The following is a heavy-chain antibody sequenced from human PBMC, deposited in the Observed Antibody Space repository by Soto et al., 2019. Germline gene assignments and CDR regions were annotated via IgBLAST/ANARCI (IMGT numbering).Heavy chain of an antibody. D-gene: IGHD2-2*01. J-gene: IGHJ6*02. Sequence: GGSLRLSCEVSGFTFSSYEMYWVRQAPGKGLEWVAYIGSSGETAYYAGSVQGRFTISRDNAKNSLYLQMSSLGAEDTAVYYCAREGFYAMDVWGQGTTVTVSS. CDR1: GFTFSSYE. V-gene: IGHV3-48*03. CDR3: AREGFYAMDV. CDR2: IGSSGETA.